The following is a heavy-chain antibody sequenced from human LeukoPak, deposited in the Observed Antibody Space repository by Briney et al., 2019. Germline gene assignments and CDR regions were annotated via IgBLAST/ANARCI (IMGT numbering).Heavy chain of an antibody. CDR2: IYYSGST. Sequence: SETLSLTCTVSGGSISSYYWSWIRQPPGKGLEWIGYIYYSGSTNYNPSLKSRVTISVDTSKNQFSLKLSSVTAADTAVYYCARETYHYDSSGYAFDIWGQGTMVTVSS. D-gene: IGHD3-22*01. J-gene: IGHJ3*02. CDR3: ARETYHYDSSGYAFDI. V-gene: IGHV4-59*01. CDR1: GGSISSYY.